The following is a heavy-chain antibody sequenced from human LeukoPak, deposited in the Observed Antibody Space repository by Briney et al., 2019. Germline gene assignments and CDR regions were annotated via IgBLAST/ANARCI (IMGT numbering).Heavy chain of an antibody. J-gene: IGHJ4*02. CDR1: GGTFSSYA. CDR2: IIPIFGTA. CDR3: ASAATSYGSGSYVDY. Sequence: SVKVSCKASGGTFSSYAISWVRQAPGQGLEWMGGIIPIFGTANYAQKFQGRVTITADKSTSTAYMELRSLRSEDTAVYYCASAATSYGSGSYVDYWGQGTLVTVSS. D-gene: IGHD3-10*01. V-gene: IGHV1-69*06.